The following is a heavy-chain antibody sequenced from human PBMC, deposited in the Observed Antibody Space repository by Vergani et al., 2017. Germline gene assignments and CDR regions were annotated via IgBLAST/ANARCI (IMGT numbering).Heavy chain of an antibody. D-gene: IGHD2-2*01. Sequence: QVQLVQSGAEVKKPWASVKVSCKASGYTFTGYYMHWGRQAPGQGLEWMGRINPNSGGTNYAQKFQGRVTMTRDTAMSTAYMELSRLRSDDTAVYYCARVRRSGLVVGPAALGYFEYGGEGTLVTVSS. CDR3: ARVRRSGLVVGPAALGYFEY. V-gene: IGHV1-2*06. J-gene: IGHJ4*02. CDR2: INPNSGGT. CDR1: GYTFTGYY.